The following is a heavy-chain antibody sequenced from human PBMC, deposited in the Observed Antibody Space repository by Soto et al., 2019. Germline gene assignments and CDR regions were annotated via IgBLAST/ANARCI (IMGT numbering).Heavy chain of an antibody. Sequence: SVKVSCKASGGTFSSYAISWVRQAPGQGLEWMGGIIPIFGTANYAQKFQGRVTITADESTSTAYMELSSLRSEDTAVYYCAREGGSPGIAVAGFDYWGQGTLVTVCS. CDR2: IIPIFGTA. D-gene: IGHD6-19*01. V-gene: IGHV1-69*13. CDR1: GGTFSSYA. CDR3: AREGGSPGIAVAGFDY. J-gene: IGHJ4*02.